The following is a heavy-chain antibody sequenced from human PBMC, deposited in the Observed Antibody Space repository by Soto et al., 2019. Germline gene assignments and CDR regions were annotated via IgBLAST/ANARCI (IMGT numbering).Heavy chain of an antibody. Sequence: PGGSLRLSCAASGFTFSSYAMSWVRQAPGKGLEWVSAISGSGGSTYYADSVKGRFTISRDNSKNTLYLQMNSLRAEDTAVYYCAKCGLYPTLGYYDYWGQGTLVTVPQ. J-gene: IGHJ4*02. D-gene: IGHD2-15*01. V-gene: IGHV3-23*01. CDR3: AKCGLYPTLGYYDY. CDR1: GFTFSSYA. CDR2: ISGSGGST.